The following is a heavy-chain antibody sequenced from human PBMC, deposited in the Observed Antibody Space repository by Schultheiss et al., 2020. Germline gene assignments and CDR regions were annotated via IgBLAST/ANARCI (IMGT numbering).Heavy chain of an antibody. CDR3: ARPLASGYYYGH. D-gene: IGHD3-3*01. CDR2: INQSGST. CDR1: GGSISSSSYY. J-gene: IGHJ4*02. V-gene: IGHV4-39*01. Sequence: SETLSLTCTVSGGSISSSSYYWSWIRQPPGKGLEWIGEINQSGSTNNNPSLKSRVTISGDTSKNQFSLKLSSVTAADTAVYYCARPLASGYYYGHWGQGTLVTVSS.